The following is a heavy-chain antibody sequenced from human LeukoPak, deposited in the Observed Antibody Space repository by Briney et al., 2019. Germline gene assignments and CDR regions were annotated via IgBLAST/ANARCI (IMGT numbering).Heavy chain of an antibody. J-gene: IGHJ3*02. CDR1: GFTFSTYA. Sequence: GGSLRLSCAASGFTFSTYAMSWVRQAPGKGLEWVSAIGGSGSTTYYADSVKGRFTISRDNSKNTLFLQMNSLTAEDTAIYSCARPRLEYCSGGSCFDAFDIWGQGTMVTVSS. D-gene: IGHD2-15*01. CDR2: IGGSGSTT. CDR3: ARPRLEYCSGGSCFDAFDI. V-gene: IGHV3-23*01.